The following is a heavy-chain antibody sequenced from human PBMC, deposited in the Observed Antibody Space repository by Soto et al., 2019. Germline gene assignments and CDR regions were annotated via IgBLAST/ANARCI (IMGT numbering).Heavy chain of an antibody. CDR1: GGTFSSYT. CDR2: IIPILGIA. Sequence: SVKVSCKASGGTFSSYTISWVRQAPGQGLEWMGRIIPILGIANYAQKFQGRVTITADKSTSTAYMELSSLRSDDTAMYYCARGGYYDSSGSRNYHYYGMNVWGQGTTVTVSS. D-gene: IGHD3-22*01. V-gene: IGHV1-69*02. CDR3: ARGGYYDSSGSRNYHYYGMNV. J-gene: IGHJ6*02.